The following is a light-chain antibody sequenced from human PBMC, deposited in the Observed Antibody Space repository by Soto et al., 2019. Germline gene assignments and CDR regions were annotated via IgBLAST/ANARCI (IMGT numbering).Light chain of an antibody. CDR2: AAS. Sequence: DIQMTQSPSSLSASVGYRVTIACRASQSISSYLNWYQQKPGKAPKLLIYAASSLQSGVPSRFSGSGSGTDFTLTISSLQPEHFATYYCQQSYRTPLTFGVGTKVYIK. CDR1: QSISSY. V-gene: IGKV1-39*01. J-gene: IGKJ3*01. CDR3: QQSYRTPLT.